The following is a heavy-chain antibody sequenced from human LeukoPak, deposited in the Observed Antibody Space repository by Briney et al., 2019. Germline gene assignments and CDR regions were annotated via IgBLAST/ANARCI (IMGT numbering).Heavy chain of an antibody. V-gene: IGHV3-23*01. D-gene: IGHD4-17*01. CDR1: VFTFSSYA. J-gene: IGHJ5*02. Sequence: GGSLRLSCAASVFTFSSYAMSWVRQAPGKGLEGVSAISGSGGSIYYADSVKGRFTISRDNSKNTLYLQMNSLRAEDTAVYYCAKNFYGDSYNWFDPWGQGTLVTVSS. CDR2: ISGSGGSI. CDR3: AKNFYGDSYNWFDP.